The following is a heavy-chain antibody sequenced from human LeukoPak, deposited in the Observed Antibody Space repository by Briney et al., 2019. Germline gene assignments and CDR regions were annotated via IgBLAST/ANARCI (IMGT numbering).Heavy chain of an antibody. V-gene: IGHV4-30-2*01. CDR1: GGSISNGDYY. D-gene: IGHD3-9*01. J-gene: IGHJ6*02. CDR2: IHHSGTT. Sequence: SETLSLTCTVSGGSISNGDYYWNWIRQPPGKGLEWIGYIHHSGTTYYSPSFKSRVTISIDRSKNQFSLRLSSVTAADTAFYYCARHRAYDILTFYGMDVWGQGTTVTVSS. CDR3: ARHRAYDILTFYGMDV.